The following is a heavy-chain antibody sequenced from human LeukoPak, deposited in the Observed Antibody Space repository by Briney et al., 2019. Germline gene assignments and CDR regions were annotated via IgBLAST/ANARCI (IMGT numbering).Heavy chain of an antibody. J-gene: IGHJ3*02. Sequence: PSETLSLTCTVSGGSISSSSYYWGWIRQPPGKGLEWIGSIYYSGSTYYNPSLKSRVTISVDTSKNQFSLKLSSVTAADTAVYYCARESVEMATINAFDIWGQGTMVTVSS. D-gene: IGHD5-24*01. CDR2: IYYSGST. CDR3: ARESVEMATINAFDI. CDR1: GGSISSSSYY. V-gene: IGHV4-39*07.